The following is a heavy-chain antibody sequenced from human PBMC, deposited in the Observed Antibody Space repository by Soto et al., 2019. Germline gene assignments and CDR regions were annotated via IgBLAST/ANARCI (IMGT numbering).Heavy chain of an antibody. V-gene: IGHV3-30*03. CDR3: ARRAITMILEEYYFDN. CDR1: GFTFSNYA. D-gene: IGHD3-22*01. Sequence: QVQLVESGGGVVQPGRSLRLSCAASGFTFSNYAMHWVRQAPGKGLEWVAVISYDGTNKYYADSVKGRFTISRDSSKSTLYLQMTSLRADDSAVYYCARRAITMILEEYYFDNWGQGTLVTVSS. CDR2: ISYDGTNK. J-gene: IGHJ4*02.